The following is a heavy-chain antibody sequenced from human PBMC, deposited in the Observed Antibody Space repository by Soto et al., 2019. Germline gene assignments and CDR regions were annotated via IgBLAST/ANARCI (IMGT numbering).Heavy chain of an antibody. J-gene: IGHJ5*02. CDR3: ARHHGPTKSENGFDP. V-gene: IGHV1-18*01. CDR2: ISTYSGDT. CDR1: GYTFFTYD. D-gene: IGHD5-12*01. Sequence: QVHLVQSGVEVKTPGASVKVSCQASGYTFFTYDISWVRQAPGQGLEWTGWISTYSGDTKYAQKFQGRVTMTTDTSTTTAYLELRSLRSDDTAVYYCARHHGPTKSENGFDPWGQGTLVTVSS.